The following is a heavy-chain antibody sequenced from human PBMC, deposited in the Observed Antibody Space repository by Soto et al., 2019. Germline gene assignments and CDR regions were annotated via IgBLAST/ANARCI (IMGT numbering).Heavy chain of an antibody. V-gene: IGHV3-23*01. D-gene: IGHD6-13*01. CDR2: ISGSGDST. CDR1: GFPFSSYS. CDR3: AKDRDGAAAGPTKFYGMDV. Sequence: GGSLRLSCAASGFPFSSYSMSWVRQAPGKGLEWVSVISGSGDSTYYADSVRGRFTISRDNSKNTLYLRMNSLRAEDTAVYYCAKDRDGAAAGPTKFYGMDVWGQGTTVTVSS. J-gene: IGHJ6*02.